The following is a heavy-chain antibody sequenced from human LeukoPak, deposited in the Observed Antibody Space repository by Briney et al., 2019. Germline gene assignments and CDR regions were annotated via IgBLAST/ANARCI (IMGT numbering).Heavy chain of an antibody. Sequence: SETLSLTCTVSGGSISSYYWTWIRQPAGTGLEWIGRIYTSDNTNYNPSLKSRVTMSIDTSKNQFSLKLSSVTAADTAVYYCARDDSSRAWDYWGQGTLVAVSS. J-gene: IGHJ4*02. D-gene: IGHD6-6*01. CDR2: IYTSDNT. CDR1: GGSISSYY. V-gene: IGHV4-4*07. CDR3: ARDDSSRAWDY.